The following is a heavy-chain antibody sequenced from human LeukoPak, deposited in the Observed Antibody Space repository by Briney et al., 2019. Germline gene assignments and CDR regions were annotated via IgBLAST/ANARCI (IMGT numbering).Heavy chain of an antibody. Sequence: GGSLRLSCAASGFTVSSNYMSWVRQAPGKGLEWVSVIYSGGSTYYADSVKGRFTTSRDNSKNTLYLQMNSLRAEDTAVYYCARDLWVGYCSSTSCTNPTWGQGTLVTVSS. D-gene: IGHD2-2*01. CDR1: GFTVSSNY. CDR3: ARDLWVGYCSSTSCTNPT. J-gene: IGHJ5*02. CDR2: IYSGGST. V-gene: IGHV3-66*01.